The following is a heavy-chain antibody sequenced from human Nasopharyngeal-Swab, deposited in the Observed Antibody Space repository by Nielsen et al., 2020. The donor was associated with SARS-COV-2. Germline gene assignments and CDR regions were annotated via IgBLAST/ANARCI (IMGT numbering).Heavy chain of an antibody. CDR2: IHAGNGNT. D-gene: IGHD3-10*01. V-gene: IGHV1-3*01. CDR3: AKDNGVRWFGGGDFDY. J-gene: IGHJ4*02. CDR1: GYTFTTYA. Sequence: ASVKVSCKASGYTFTTYAMHWVSQAPGQRLEWMGWIHAGNGNTEYSQNFQGRVTLTRDTSASLAYMELSSLRSEDTAVYYCAKDNGVRWFGGGDFDYWGQGTLVTVSS.